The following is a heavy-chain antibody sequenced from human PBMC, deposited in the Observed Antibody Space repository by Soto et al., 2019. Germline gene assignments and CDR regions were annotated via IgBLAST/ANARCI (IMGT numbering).Heavy chain of an antibody. CDR2: ISYDGSNK. CDR1: GFTFSSYA. V-gene: IGHV3-30-3*01. D-gene: IGHD3-10*01. J-gene: IGHJ3*02. CDR3: ARDFMVRMVSAFDI. Sequence: QVQLVESGGGVVQPGRSLRLSCAASGFTFSSYAMHWVRQAPGKGLEWVAVISYDGSNKYYADSVKGRFTISRDNSKNTLYLQMNSLRAEDTAVYYCARDFMVRMVSAFDIWGQGTMVTVSS.